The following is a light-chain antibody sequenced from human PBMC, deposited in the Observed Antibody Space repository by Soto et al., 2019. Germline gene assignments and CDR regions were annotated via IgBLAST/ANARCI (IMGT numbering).Light chain of an antibody. Sequence: ENVLTQSPGTLSLSPGERATLSCRASQSVSSSYLAWYQQKPGQAPRLLIYGTSSRATGVPDRFSGSGSGTDFTLTISRLEPEDVAVYFCQQYGGSPPLTFGGGTKVEI. CDR2: GTS. CDR3: QQYGGSPPLT. V-gene: IGKV3-20*01. J-gene: IGKJ4*01. CDR1: QSVSSSY.